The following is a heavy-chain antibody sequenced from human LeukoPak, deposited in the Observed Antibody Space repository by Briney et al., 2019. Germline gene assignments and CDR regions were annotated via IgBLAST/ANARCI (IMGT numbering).Heavy chain of an antibody. V-gene: IGHV1-18*01. D-gene: IGHD6-19*01. CDR1: GYTFTSYG. J-gene: IGHJ4*02. Sequence: ASVKVSCKASGYTFTSYGISWVRQAPGQGLEWMGWISAYNGNTNYAQKLQGRVTMTTDTSTTTAYLELRSLRSDDTAVYYCARSGWYGKREDYWGQGTLVTVSS. CDR3: ARSGWYGKREDY. CDR2: ISAYNGNT.